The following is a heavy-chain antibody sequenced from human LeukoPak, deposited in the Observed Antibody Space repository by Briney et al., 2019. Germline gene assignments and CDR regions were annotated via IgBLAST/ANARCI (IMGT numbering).Heavy chain of an antibody. CDR3: ARERSLYDFWSGSRDY. V-gene: IGHV4-39*02. D-gene: IGHD3-3*01. CDR2: IPESGTT. CDR1: GGSISSSSHY. Sequence: PSETLSLTCTVSGGSISSSSHYWAWIRQPPGKGLEWLATIPESGTTYYNPSLKSRVTISVDTSKNQFSLKLGSVTAADTAVYYCARERSLYDFWSGSRDYWGQGTLVTVSS. J-gene: IGHJ4*02.